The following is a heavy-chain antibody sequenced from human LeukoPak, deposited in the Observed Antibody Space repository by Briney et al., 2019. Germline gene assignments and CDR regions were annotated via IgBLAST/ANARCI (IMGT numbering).Heavy chain of an antibody. CDR3: AKVRGSSWYYSD. J-gene: IGHJ4*02. CDR1: GFTFTSYA. Sequence: GGSLRLSCAASGFTFTSYAMSWVRQAQREGLEWVSAISGSGGSTYYADSVKGRFTISRDNSKNTLYLQMNSLRAEDTAVYYCAKVRGSSWYYSDWGQGTLVTVSS. CDR2: ISGSGGST. D-gene: IGHD6-13*01. V-gene: IGHV3-23*01.